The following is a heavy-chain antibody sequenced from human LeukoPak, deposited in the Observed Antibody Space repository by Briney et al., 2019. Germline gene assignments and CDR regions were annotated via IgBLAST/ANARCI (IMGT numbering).Heavy chain of an antibody. Sequence: GGSLRLSRAASGFTFSSYDMHWVRQAPGKGLEWVAVIWIDGTTTLYADSVKGRFTISRDTSKNTVYLQMNSPRAEDTAVYYCARPWTTAINWFDPWGQGTLVTVSS. CDR3: ARPWTTAINWFDP. V-gene: IGHV3-33*01. CDR1: GFTFSSYD. J-gene: IGHJ5*02. D-gene: IGHD1-1*01. CDR2: IWIDGTTT.